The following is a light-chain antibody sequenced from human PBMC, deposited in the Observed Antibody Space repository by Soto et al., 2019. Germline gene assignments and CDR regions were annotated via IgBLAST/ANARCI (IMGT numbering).Light chain of an antibody. CDR3: SSYEGSNNLV. CDR2: EVS. CDR1: SSDVGGYNY. Sequence: QSVLTQPPSASGSPGQSVTISCTGTSSDVGGYNYVSWYQQHPGEAPKLMIYEVSMRPSGVPDRFSGSKSGNTASLTVSGLQAEDEADYYCSSYEGSNNLVFGGGTKLTVL. V-gene: IGLV2-8*01. J-gene: IGLJ2*01.